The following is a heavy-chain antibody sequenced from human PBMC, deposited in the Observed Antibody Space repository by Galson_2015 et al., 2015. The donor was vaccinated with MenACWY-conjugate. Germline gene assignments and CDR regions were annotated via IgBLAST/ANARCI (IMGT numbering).Heavy chain of an antibody. CDR3: ARHPPGGRGMDV. V-gene: IGHV5-51*01. J-gene: IGHJ6*02. D-gene: IGHD1-26*01. CDR1: GYSFTTYW. Sequence: QSGAEVKKPGESLKLSCKASGYSFTTYWIAWVRQMPGKGLEWVALIDPHNSNTRYSPSFQGQVTISADESISTAFLQWSSLKASDTAMYYCARHPPGGRGMDVWGRGTTVTVSS. CDR2: IDPHNSNT.